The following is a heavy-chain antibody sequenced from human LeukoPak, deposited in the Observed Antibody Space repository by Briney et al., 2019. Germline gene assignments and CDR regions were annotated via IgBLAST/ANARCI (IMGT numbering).Heavy chain of an antibody. CDR3: TRHSLAVAGTGYFDY. J-gene: IGHJ4*02. CDR1: GASISSYH. Sequence: SETLSLTCTVPGASISSYHWSWVRQPPGKGLEWIGLLYYSGGTKYNPSLKSRVTISVDTSKNQSSLRLNSVTAADTAFYYCTRHSLAVAGTGYFDYWGQGALVTVSS. CDR2: LYYSGGT. D-gene: IGHD6-19*01. V-gene: IGHV4-59*08.